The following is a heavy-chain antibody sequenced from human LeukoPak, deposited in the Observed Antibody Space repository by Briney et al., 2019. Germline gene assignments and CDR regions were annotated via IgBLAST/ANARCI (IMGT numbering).Heavy chain of an antibody. V-gene: IGHV3-30*18. Sequence: PGGSLRLSCAASGFTFSSYGMHWVRQAPGKGLEWVAVISYDGSNTYYADSVKGRFTISRDNSKNTLYLQMNSLRAEDTAVYYCAKGKMSYFPTYYFDYWGQGTLVTVSS. D-gene: IGHD1-26*01. J-gene: IGHJ4*02. CDR1: GFTFSSYG. CDR3: AKGKMSYFPTYYFDY. CDR2: ISYDGSNT.